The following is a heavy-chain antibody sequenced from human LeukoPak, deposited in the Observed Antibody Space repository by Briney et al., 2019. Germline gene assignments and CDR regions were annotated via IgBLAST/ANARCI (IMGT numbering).Heavy chain of an antibody. V-gene: IGHV1-46*01. CDR2: INPSGGST. Sequence: ASVKVSCKASGYTFTSYYMHWVRQAPGRGLEWMGIINPSGGSTSYAQKFQGRVTMTRDTSTSTVYMELSSLRSEDTAVYYCARVMDVVVPADNYGMDVWGQGTTVTVSS. CDR1: GYTFTSYY. CDR3: ARVMDVVVPADNYGMDV. J-gene: IGHJ6*02. D-gene: IGHD2-2*01.